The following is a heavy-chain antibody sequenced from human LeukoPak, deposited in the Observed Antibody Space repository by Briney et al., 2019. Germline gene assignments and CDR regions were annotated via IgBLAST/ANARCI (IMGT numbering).Heavy chain of an antibody. CDR1: AFTFSNYG. Sequence: PGGSLRLSCAASAFTFSNYGMSWVRQAPGKGLEWDSGISASGGSTYYADSVKGRFTISRDNSKNTLYLQINSLRAEDTAVYYCARPRGSYWYFDLWGRGTLVTVSS. D-gene: IGHD2-15*01. CDR2: ISASGGST. J-gene: IGHJ2*01. V-gene: IGHV3-23*01. CDR3: ARPRGSYWYFDL.